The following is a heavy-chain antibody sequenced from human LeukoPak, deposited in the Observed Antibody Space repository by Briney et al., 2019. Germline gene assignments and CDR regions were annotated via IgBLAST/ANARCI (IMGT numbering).Heavy chain of an antibody. CDR1: GFTFSTYG. CDR3: AKGSSSSWYSWFDP. D-gene: IGHD6-13*01. J-gene: IGHJ5*02. V-gene: IGHV3-30*18. Sequence: GGSLRLSCAASGFTFSTYGMHWVRQAPGKGLEWVAVVSYDGENEFYGDSLKGRFTISRDNSRNTLYLQMESLRVEDTAVYYCAKGSSSSWYSWFDPWGQGTLVTVSS. CDR2: VSYDGENE.